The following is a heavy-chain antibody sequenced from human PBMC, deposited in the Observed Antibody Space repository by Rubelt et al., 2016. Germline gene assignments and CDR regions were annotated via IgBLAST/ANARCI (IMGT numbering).Heavy chain of an antibody. CDR2: IYHSGST. Sequence: QLQLQESGPGLVKPSETLSLTCTVSGGSISSSSYYWGWIRQPPGKGLEWIGSIYHSGSTYYNPSLKSRVTISVDTSKNQFSLKLSSVTAADTAVYYCARTVALRKAIDYWGQGTLVTVSS. J-gene: IGHJ4*02. CDR1: GGSISSSSYY. V-gene: IGHV4-39*07. D-gene: IGHD2-15*01. CDR3: ARTVALRKAIDY.